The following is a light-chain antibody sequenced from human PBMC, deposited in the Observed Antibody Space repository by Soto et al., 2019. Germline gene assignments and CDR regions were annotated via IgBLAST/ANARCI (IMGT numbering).Light chain of an antibody. CDR1: QSVSSY. CDR2: GAS. CDR3: QQRRNWPIT. V-gene: IGKV3-11*01. J-gene: IGKJ5*01. Sequence: EMVLTQSPATRSLSPGERATLSCRASQSVSSYLAWYQQKPGQAPRLLIYGASSRATGIPDRFSGSGSGTDHTLTIRSLEPEDSAVYYCQQRRNWPITFGQGTRLAI.